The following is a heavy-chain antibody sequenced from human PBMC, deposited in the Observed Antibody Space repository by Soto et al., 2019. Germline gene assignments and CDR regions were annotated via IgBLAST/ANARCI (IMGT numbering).Heavy chain of an antibody. V-gene: IGHV4-4*02. J-gene: IGHJ5*02. CDR2: IYHSGST. Sequence: SETLCLTCAVSGGSISSSNWWSWVRQPPGKGLEWIGEIYHSGSTNYNPSLKSRVTISVDKSKNQFSLKLSSVTAADTAVYYCARVAPRYCSGGSCYAFDPWGQGTMVTGSS. CDR3: ARVAPRYCSGGSCYAFDP. CDR1: GGSISSSNW. D-gene: IGHD2-15*01.